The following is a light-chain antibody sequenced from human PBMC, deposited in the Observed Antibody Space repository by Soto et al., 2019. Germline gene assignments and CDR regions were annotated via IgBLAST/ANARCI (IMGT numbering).Light chain of an antibody. J-gene: IGLJ1*01. Sequence: QSVLTQPPSVSAAPGQQVTISCSGSDSNIGNNYVSWYQQVPGTAPKLLIYDNNKRPSEIPDRFFGSKSGTSATLVITGLQTGDEADYYCGTWDSSTHVFGTGTKVTVL. CDR1: DSNIGNNY. V-gene: IGLV1-51*01. CDR3: GTWDSSTHV. CDR2: DNN.